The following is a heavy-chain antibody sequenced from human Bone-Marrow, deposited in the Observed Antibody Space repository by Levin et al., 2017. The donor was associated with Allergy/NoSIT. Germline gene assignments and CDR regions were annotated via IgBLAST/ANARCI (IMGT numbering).Heavy chain of an antibody. D-gene: IGHD2-15*01. CDR3: ARAACCSGGSCYCDSYWYFDL. CDR1: GFTFSSYG. J-gene: IGHJ2*01. V-gene: IGHV3-33*01. CDR2: IWYDGSNK. Sequence: GESLKISCAASGFTFSSYGMHWVRQAPGKGLEWVAVIWYDGSNKYYADSVKGRFTISRDNSKNTLYLQMNSLRAEDTAVYYCARAACCSGGSCYCDSYWYFDLWGRGTLVTVSS.